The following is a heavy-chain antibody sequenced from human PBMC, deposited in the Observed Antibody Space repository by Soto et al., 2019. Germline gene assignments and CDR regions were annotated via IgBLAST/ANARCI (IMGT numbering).Heavy chain of an antibody. J-gene: IGHJ6*02. D-gene: IGHD2-2*01. V-gene: IGHV1-69*13. CDR1: GGTFSSYA. CDR2: IIPIFGTA. CDR3: ARESIVVVPAAMTEDYYYYGMDV. Sequence: ASVKVSCKASGGTFSSYAISWVRQAPGQGLEWMGGIIPIFGTANYAQKFQGRVTITADESTSTAYMELSSLRSEDTAVYYCARESIVVVPAAMTEDYYYYGMDVWGQGTTVTVS.